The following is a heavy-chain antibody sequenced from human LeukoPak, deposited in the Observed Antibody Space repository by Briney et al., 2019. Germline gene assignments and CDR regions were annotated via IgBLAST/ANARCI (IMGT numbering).Heavy chain of an antibody. CDR1: GFMFSNYY. CDR2: IKNAGIDT. CDR3: ARGGYGHNMDV. V-gene: IGHV3-74*01. J-gene: IGHJ6*03. Sequence: GGSLRLSCVRSGFMFSNYYMYWVRQAPGKGLVWVSRIKNAGIDTIYADSVKGRFTVSRDNAKNTVYLQMSSLRAEDTAVYYCARGGYGHNMDVWGEGTTVTVSS. D-gene: IGHD3-10*01.